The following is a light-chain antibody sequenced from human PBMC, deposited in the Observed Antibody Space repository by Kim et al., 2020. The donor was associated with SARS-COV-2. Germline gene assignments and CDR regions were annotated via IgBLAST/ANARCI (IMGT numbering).Light chain of an antibody. V-gene: IGKV3-20*01. CDR2: GAF. CDR1: QSIYRTS. CDR3: HQYDSSPPT. J-gene: IGKJ1*01. Sequence: SPGERATLSCSASQSIYRTSLAWYQQIPRQPPRLLIYGAFSRATGIPDRFSGSGSGTDFTLTISRLEPEDFAVYYCHQYDSSPPTFGQGTKVDIK.